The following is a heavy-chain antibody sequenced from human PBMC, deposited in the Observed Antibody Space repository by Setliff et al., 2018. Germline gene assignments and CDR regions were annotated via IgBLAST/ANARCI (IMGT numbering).Heavy chain of an antibody. CDR1: GFTFSSYA. CDR3: ARVVDMGWFDP. CDR2: ISGNGGST. V-gene: IGHV3-23*01. Sequence: GGSLRLSCAASGFTFSSYAMSWVRQAPGKGLEWVSAISGNGGSTYYTDSVKGRFTISRDNAKNSLSLQMNSLRAEDTALYYCARVVDMGWFDPWGQGTLVTVSS. J-gene: IGHJ5*02.